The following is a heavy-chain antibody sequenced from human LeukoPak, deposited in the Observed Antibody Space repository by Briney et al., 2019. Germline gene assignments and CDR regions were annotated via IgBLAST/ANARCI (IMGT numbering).Heavy chain of an antibody. CDR2: IDHSGNT. CDR1: GGSFSGYY. J-gene: IGHJ2*01. V-gene: IGHV4-34*01. D-gene: IGHD3-10*01. Sequence: SETLSLTCAVYGGSFSGYYWNWIRQPPGKGLEWIGKIDHSGNTSYSPSLKSRVTISVDTSKNQFSLKLSSVTAADTAVYYCARGGFSYWYSDLWGRGTLVTVSS. CDR3: ARGGFSYWYSDL.